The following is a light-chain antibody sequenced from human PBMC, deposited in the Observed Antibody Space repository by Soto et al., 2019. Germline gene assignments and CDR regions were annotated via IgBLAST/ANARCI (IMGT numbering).Light chain of an antibody. Sequence: EILLTQSPGTLSLSPGDRPTLSRRSSQSVSSSYLAWYQQKPGQAPRLLIYGAYNRATGITDRFSGSGSGTDFTLTISRLEPEDFAVYYCQPYGSSPRTVGQGTKVDIK. J-gene: IGKJ1*01. V-gene: IGKV3-20*01. CDR1: QSVSSSY. CDR3: QPYGSSPRT. CDR2: GAY.